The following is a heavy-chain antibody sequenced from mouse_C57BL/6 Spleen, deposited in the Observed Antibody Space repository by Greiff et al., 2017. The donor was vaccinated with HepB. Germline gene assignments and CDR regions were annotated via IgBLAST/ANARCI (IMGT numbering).Heavy chain of an antibody. CDR3: AFKRGLTGTFYFDY. CDR1: GFTFSSYA. CDR2: ISDGGSYT. D-gene: IGHD4-1*01. J-gene: IGHJ2*01. Sequence: EVQGVESGGGLVKPGGSLKLSCAASGFTFSSYAMSWVRQTPEKRLEWVATISDGGSYTYYPDNVKGRFTISRDNAKNNLYLQMSHLKSEDTAMYYCAFKRGLTGTFYFDYWGQGTTLTVSS. V-gene: IGHV5-4*01.